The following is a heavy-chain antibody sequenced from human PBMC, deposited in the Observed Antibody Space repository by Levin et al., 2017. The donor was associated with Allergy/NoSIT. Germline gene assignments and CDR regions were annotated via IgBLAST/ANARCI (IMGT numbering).Heavy chain of an antibody. CDR3: AKDGPSDRYYYGSGSSLGIDY. J-gene: IGHJ4*02. Sequence: GESLKISCAASGFTFSSYGMHWVRQAPGKGLEWVAVISYDGSNKYYADSVKGRFTISRDNSKNTLYLQMNSLRAEDTAVYYCAKDGPSDRYYYGSGSSLGIDYWGQGTLVTVSS. V-gene: IGHV3-30*18. CDR2: ISYDGSNK. D-gene: IGHD3-10*01. CDR1: GFTFSSYG.